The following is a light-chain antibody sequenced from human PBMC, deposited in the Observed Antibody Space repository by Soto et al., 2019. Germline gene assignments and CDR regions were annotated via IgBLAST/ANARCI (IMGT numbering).Light chain of an antibody. V-gene: IGKV3-20*01. Sequence: EIVLTQSPGTLSLSPGERATLSCRASQSVSSSYLAWYQQKPGQAPRLLIYGASSRATGIPDRFSGGGSGTDFTLTINRLEPEDFAVYYCQQYGSSPLTFGGGTKVEIK. J-gene: IGKJ4*01. CDR3: QQYGSSPLT. CDR2: GAS. CDR1: QSVSSSY.